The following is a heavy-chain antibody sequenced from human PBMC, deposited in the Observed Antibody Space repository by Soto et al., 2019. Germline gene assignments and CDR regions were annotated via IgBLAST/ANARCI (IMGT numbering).Heavy chain of an antibody. CDR3: ARVRYYYGSGSKTNWFDP. CDR1: GYTFTSYD. CDR2: MDPNSGNT. Sequence: ASVKVSCKASGYTFTSYDINWVRQATGQGLEWMGWMDPNSGNTGYAQKFQGRVTMTRNTSISTAYMELSSLRSEDTAVYYCARVRYYYGSGSKTNWFDPWGQGTLVTVSS. V-gene: IGHV1-8*01. J-gene: IGHJ5*02. D-gene: IGHD3-10*01.